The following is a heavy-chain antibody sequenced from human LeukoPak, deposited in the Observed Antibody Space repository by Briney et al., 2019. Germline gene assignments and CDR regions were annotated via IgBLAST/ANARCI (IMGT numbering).Heavy chain of an antibody. CDR2: IYYSGST. J-gene: IGHJ4*02. V-gene: IGHV4-59*04. CDR3: ASCGGDCYFDY. D-gene: IGHD2-21*02. CDR1: GGSISSYS. Sequence: PSETLSLTCTVSGGSISSYSWSWVRQPPGRGLEWIGYIYYSGSTYYNPSLKSRVTISVDTSKNQFSLKLSSVTAADTAVYYCASCGGDCYFDYWGQGTLVTVSS.